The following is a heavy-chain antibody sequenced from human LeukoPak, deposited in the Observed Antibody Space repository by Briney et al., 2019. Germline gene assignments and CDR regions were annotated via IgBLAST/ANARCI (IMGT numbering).Heavy chain of an antibody. CDR1: GYSISNGYY. CDR2: ISHRGST. V-gene: IGHV4-38-2*02. Sequence: SETLSLTCTVSGYSISNGYYWGWIRQPPGKGLEWVGSISHRGSTYYNPSLKSRVTISVDTSKNQFSLNLTSVTAADTAVYYCARFTPQGYGWGGYNRFDPWGQGTLVTVSS. J-gene: IGHJ5*02. CDR3: ARFTPQGYGWGGYNRFDP. D-gene: IGHD3-16*01.